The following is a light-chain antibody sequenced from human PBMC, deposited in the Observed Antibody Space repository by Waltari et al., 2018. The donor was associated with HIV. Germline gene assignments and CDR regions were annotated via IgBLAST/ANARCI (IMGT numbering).Light chain of an antibody. J-gene: IGLJ3*02. CDR2: SNN. CDR3: AAWDENLNGL. V-gene: IGLV1-44*01. CDR1: SSNIGTTT. Sequence: QSVLTQPPSASGTPGQRVTISCSGSSSNIGTTTVHWYHHRPGSAPKLLIYSNNPRPSGVPDRFSASKSGTSASLAISGLRSEDEAEYYCAAWDENLNGLFGGGTKLTVL.